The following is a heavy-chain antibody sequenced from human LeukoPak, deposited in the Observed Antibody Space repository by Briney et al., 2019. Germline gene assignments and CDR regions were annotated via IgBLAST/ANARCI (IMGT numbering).Heavy chain of an antibody. D-gene: IGHD3-10*01. CDR3: ARNYGSGSYPYYYYYYLDV. J-gene: IGHJ6*03. CDR2: DYYSVCT. V-gene: IGHV4-59*11. Sequence: SETLSLTCTVSGCSISSQYWSWIRQPPGEGLEGTGDDYYSVCTNYNPSLKSRVDISVDTSKNQFSLKLSSVTAADTAVYYCARNYGSGSYPYYYYYYLDVWGKGTTVTVSS. CDR1: GCSISSQY.